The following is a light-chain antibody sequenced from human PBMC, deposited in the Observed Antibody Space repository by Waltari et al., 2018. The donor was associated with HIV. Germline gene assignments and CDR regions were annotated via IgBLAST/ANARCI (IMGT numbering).Light chain of an antibody. J-gene: IGLJ3*02. CDR1: SSNVGANG. V-gene: IGLV1-44*01. Sequence: QSVLTQPPSASVTPGQSVTISCSGSSSNVGANGVRWYHHVPRTAPKLPMYGDDQRPAGVPARFSGSKSGTSASLAISGLQSEDEADYYCAAWDDSLSGWVFGGGTKVTVL. CDR3: AAWDDSLSGWV. CDR2: GDD.